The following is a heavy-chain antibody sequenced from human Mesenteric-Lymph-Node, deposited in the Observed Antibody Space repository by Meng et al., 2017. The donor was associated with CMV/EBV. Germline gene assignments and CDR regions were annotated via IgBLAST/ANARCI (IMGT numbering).Heavy chain of an antibody. D-gene: IGHD6-19*01. Sequence: GESLKISCAASGFTVSSNYMSWVRQAPGKGLEWVSYISSSSSTIYYADSVKGRFTISRDNAKNSLYLQMNSLRAEDTAVYYCARGLGSGWYTGFHYWGQGTLVTVSS. J-gene: IGHJ4*02. CDR2: ISSSSSTI. V-gene: IGHV3-48*04. CDR1: GFTVSSNY. CDR3: ARGLGSGWYTGFHY.